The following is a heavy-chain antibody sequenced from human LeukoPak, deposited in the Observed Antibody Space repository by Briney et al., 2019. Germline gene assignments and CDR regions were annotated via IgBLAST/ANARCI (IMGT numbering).Heavy chain of an antibody. CDR2: IHYSGST. CDR1: GGSISSSSYY. V-gene: IGHV4-39*07. CDR3: ARAYYYDSSGYYYVLDY. J-gene: IGHJ4*02. D-gene: IGHD3-22*01. Sequence: SETLSLTCTVSGGSISSSSYYWGWIRQPPGKGLEWIGSIHYSGSTNYNPSLKSRVTISVDTSKNQYSLKLSSVTAADTAVYYCARAYYYDSSGYYYVLDYWGQGTLVTVSS.